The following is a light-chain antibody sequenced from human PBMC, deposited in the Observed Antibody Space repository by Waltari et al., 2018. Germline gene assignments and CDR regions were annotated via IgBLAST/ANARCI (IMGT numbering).Light chain of an antibody. CDR2: GAS. V-gene: IGKV3-15*01. J-gene: IGKJ1*01. CDR1: QSISTN. Sequence: IVMTQSPATLSVSPGERATLSCRASQSISTNLAWFQEKPGQAPRLLIYGASTRATGVPARFSGSGSGTYFTLVISSLQSEDFAVYYCQQYGTSPGTFGQGTKVEIK. CDR3: QQYGTSPGT.